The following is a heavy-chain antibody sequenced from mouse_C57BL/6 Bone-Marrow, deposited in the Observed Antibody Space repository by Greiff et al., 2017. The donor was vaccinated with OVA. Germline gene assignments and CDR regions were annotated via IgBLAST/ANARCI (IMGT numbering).Heavy chain of an antibody. CDR1: GFTFSSYG. CDR3: AISYDYDERNAMDY. Sequence: EVKLVESGGDLVKPGGSLKLSCAASGFTFSSYGMSWVRQTPDKRLEWVATISSGGSYTYYPDSVKGRFTISRDNAKNTLYLQMSSLKSEDTAMDYCAISYDYDERNAMDYWGQGTSVTVSS. D-gene: IGHD2-4*01. J-gene: IGHJ4*01. V-gene: IGHV5-6*01. CDR2: ISSGGSYT.